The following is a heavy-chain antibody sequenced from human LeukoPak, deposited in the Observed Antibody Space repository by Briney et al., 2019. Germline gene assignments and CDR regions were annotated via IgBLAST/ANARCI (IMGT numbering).Heavy chain of an antibody. D-gene: IGHD2-2*01. CDR1: EGTFSSYT. Sequence: ASVKVSCKASEGTFSSYTISWVRQAPGQGLEWMGRIIPILGIANYAQKFQGRVTITADKSTSTAYMELSSLRSEDTAVYYCARGMSSTSCDYWGQGTLVTVSS. V-gene: IGHV1-69*02. CDR3: ARGMSSTSCDY. J-gene: IGHJ4*02. CDR2: IIPILGIA.